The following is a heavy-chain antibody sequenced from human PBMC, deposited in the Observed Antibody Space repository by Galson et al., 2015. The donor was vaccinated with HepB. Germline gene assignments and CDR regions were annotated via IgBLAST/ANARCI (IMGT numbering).Heavy chain of an antibody. Sequence: SVKVSCKASGFTFSSSAVLWVRQTRGQRLEWIGWIVVGSGDTNSAQKFQERVTITRDMSTSTAYMELSSLRSEDTAVYYCAADRYCGGNCYSSDAFDIWGQGTMVTVSS. CDR2: IVVGSGDT. CDR1: GFTFSSSA. J-gene: IGHJ3*02. V-gene: IGHV1-58*01. D-gene: IGHD2-21*01. CDR3: AADRYCGGNCYSSDAFDI.